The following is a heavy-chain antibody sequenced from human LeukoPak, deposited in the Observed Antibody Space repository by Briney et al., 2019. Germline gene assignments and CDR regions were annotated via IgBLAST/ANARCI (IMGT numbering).Heavy chain of an antibody. Sequence: ASVSVSCKSSGYTFDRSGISWVRQAPAQRLAWMGWISPKNGNTHYAHKVQGRVSMTTDTATTTAYMELRSLTSDDTAVYYCTRVRESRNWWGAFDIWGQGTRVAVPS. J-gene: IGHJ3*02. V-gene: IGHV1-18*01. CDR3: TRVRESRNWWGAFDI. D-gene: IGHD2-8*02. CDR2: ISPKNGNT. CDR1: GYTFDRSG.